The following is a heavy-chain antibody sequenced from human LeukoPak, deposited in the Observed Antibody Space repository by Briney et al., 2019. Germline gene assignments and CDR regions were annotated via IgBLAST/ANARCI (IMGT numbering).Heavy chain of an antibody. CDR1: RFTFNMSA. J-gene: IGHJ6*03. CDR2: ISGSGGGT. V-gene: IGHV3-23*01. D-gene: IGHD4/OR15-4a*01. CDR3: ATWCESFFFMDV. Sequence: GGSLRLSCAASRFTFNMSAMSWVRQAPGRGLEWVSPISGSGGGTFYRNSVRDRFIISRDNSRNTLFLEMRALRAEDTAMYYCATWCESFFFMDVWGKGTTVTVSS.